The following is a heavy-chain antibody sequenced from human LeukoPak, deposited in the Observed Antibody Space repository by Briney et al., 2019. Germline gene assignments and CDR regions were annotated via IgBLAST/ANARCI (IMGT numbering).Heavy chain of an antibody. V-gene: IGHV1-2*02. Sequence: GASVKVSCKASGYTFIGYYMHWVRQAPGQGLEWMGWINPNSGGTNYAQQFQGRVTMTRDTSIGTAYMELSRLRSDDTAVYYCARVVGATRYSDYWGQGTLVTVSS. D-gene: IGHD1-26*01. J-gene: IGHJ4*02. CDR2: INPNSGGT. CDR1: GYTFIGYY. CDR3: ARVVGATRYSDY.